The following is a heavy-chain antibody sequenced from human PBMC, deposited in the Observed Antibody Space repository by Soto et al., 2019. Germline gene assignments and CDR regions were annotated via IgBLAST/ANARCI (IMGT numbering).Heavy chain of an antibody. CDR1: GGTFSSYA. V-gene: IGHV1-69*13. CDR2: IIPIFGTA. CDR3: ARLLYYYDSSAQPRAFDI. J-gene: IGHJ3*02. Sequence: RASVKVSCKASGGTFSSYAISWVRHAPGQGLEWMGGIIPIFGTANYAQKFQGRVTITADESTSTAYMELSSLRSEDTAVYYCARLLYYYDSSAQPRAFDIWGQGTMVTVSS. D-gene: IGHD3-22*01.